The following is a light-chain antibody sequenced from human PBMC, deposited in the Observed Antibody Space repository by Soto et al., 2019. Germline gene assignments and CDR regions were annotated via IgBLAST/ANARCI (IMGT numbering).Light chain of an antibody. CDR3: QQTYNPPRT. CDR1: ESISDY. Sequence: DIQMTQSPSSLSASVGDRVTITCRASESISDYLNWYQQKPGKAPNLLIYAASNLQNGVPSRFSGSGSGTDFTLTVSSLQPEEFATYYCQQTYNPPRTFGPGTKVDIK. V-gene: IGKV1-39*01. J-gene: IGKJ3*01. CDR2: AAS.